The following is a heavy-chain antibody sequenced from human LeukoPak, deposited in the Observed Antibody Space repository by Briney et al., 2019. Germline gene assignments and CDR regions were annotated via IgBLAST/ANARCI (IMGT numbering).Heavy chain of an antibody. CDR1: GFTFSNAW. CDR2: IKSKTDGGTT. D-gene: IGHD2-2*01. J-gene: IGHJ4*02. CDR3: TTLGYCSSTSCRRKYYFDY. V-gene: IGHV3-15*01. Sequence: PGGCLRLSCAASGFTFSNAWMSWVRQAPGKGLEWVGRIKSKTDGGTTDYAAPVKGRFTISRDDSKNTLYLQMNSLKTEDTAVYYCTTLGYCSSTSCRRKYYFDYWGQGTLVTVSS.